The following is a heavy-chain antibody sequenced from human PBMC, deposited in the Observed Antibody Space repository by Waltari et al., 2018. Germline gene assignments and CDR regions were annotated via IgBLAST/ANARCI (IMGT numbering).Heavy chain of an antibody. CDR1: GGSISSSSYY. CDR2: IYYSGST. J-gene: IGHJ6*03. Sequence: QLQLQESGPGLVKPSETLSITCTVSGGSISSSSYYWGWIRQPPGKGLEWIGSIYYSGSTYYNPSLKSRVTISVDTSKNQFSLKLSSVTAADTAVYYCASGQRDPSLYYYYYYMDVWGKGTTVTISS. CDR3: ASGQRDPSLYYYYYYMDV. V-gene: IGHV4-39*07.